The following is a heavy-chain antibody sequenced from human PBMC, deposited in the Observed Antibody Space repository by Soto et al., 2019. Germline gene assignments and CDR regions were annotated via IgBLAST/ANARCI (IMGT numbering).Heavy chain of an antibody. D-gene: IGHD1-1*01. CDR3: AKDLTWNQADY. J-gene: IGHJ4*02. V-gene: IGHV3-74*01. Sequence: GGSLRLSCEASGFIFSNYWMHWVRQTPGTGLVWVSRISNDGSITNYADSVKGRFTISRDNAKNTLYLQMNSLRAEDTAVYYCAKDLTWNQADYWGQGALVTVSS. CDR2: ISNDGSIT. CDR1: GFIFSNYW.